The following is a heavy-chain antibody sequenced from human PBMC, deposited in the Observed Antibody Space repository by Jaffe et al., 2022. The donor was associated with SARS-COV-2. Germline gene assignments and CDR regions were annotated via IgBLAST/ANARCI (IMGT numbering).Heavy chain of an antibody. Sequence: EVQLVESGGGLVKPGGSLRLSCAASGFTFSNAWMSWVRQAPGKGLEWVGRIKSKTDGGTTDYAAPVKGRFTISRDDSKNTLYLQMNSLKTEDTAVYYCTTDGYGDLYYYYGMDVWGQGTTVTVSS. CDR3: TTDGYGDLYYYYGMDV. V-gene: IGHV3-15*01. CDR2: IKSKTDGGTT. D-gene: IGHD4-17*01. CDR1: GFTFSNAW. J-gene: IGHJ6*02.